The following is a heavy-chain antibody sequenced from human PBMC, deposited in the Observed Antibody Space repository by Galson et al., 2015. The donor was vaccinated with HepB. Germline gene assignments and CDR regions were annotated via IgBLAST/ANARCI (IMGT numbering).Heavy chain of an antibody. CDR1: GYTFTSYA. Sequence: SVKVSCKASGYTFTSYAMNWVRQAPGQGLEWMGWINTNTGNPTYAQGFTGRFVFSLDTSVSTAYLQISSLKAEDTAVYYCARRGGPYGSGSYPWFDPWGQGTLVTVSS. V-gene: IGHV7-4-1*02. J-gene: IGHJ5*02. CDR3: ARRGGPYGSGSYPWFDP. D-gene: IGHD3-10*01. CDR2: INTNTGNP.